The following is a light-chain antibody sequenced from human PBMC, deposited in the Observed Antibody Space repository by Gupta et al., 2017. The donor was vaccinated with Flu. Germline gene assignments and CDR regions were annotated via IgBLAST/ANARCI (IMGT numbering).Light chain of an antibody. CDR1: QSVLHSSNNKNY. Sequence: NCKSSQSVLHSSNNKNYLTWYQQKPGQPPKLLIYWASTRESGVPDRFSGSGSGTDFTLTISSLQAEDVAVYYCQQYYSTPLTFGGGTKVEIK. V-gene: IGKV4-1*01. CDR3: QQYYSTPLT. J-gene: IGKJ4*01. CDR2: WAS.